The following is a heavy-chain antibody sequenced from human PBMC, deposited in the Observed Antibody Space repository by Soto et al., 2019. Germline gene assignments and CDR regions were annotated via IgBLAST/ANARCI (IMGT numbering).Heavy chain of an antibody. CDR1: GGTFSSYA. J-gene: IGHJ4*02. CDR3: ARGSGEKQWPRYYFDY. Sequence: SVKVSCKASGGTFSSYAISWVRQAPGQGLEWMGGIIPIFGTANYAQKFQGRVTITADKSTSTAYMELSSLRSEDTAVYYCARGSGEKQWPRYYFDYWGQGTLVTVAS. CDR2: IIPIFGTA. D-gene: IGHD6-19*01. V-gene: IGHV1-69*06.